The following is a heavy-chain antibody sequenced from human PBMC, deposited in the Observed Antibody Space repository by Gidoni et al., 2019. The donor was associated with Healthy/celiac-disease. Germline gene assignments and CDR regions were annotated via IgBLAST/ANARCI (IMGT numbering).Heavy chain of an antibody. CDR2: ISSSRSYI. J-gene: IGHJ4*02. D-gene: IGHD6-13*01. CDR1: GLPFSSYS. Sequence: EVQLVESGGGLVKPGGSLRLSCAASGLPFSSYSMNWVRQAPGKGLEWFSSISSSRSYIYYADSVKGRFTISRDNAKNSLYLQMNSLRAEDTAVYYCARDRGEAAADDAPDYWGQGTLVTVSS. V-gene: IGHV3-21*01. CDR3: ARDRGEAAADDAPDY.